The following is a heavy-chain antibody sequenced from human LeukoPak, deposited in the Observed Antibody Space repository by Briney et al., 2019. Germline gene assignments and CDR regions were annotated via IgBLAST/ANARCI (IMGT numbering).Heavy chain of an antibody. Sequence: SETLSLTCTVSGGSISGFYWSWIRQPPGKGLEWIGYIYYSGSTSYNPSLKSRVTISVDTSKNQFSLNLTSVTAADTAMYYCARSGSTAFDYWGQGTLVTVSS. V-gene: IGHV4-59*01. CDR3: ARSGSTAFDY. CDR2: IYYSGST. CDR1: GGSISGFY. J-gene: IGHJ4*02. D-gene: IGHD1-26*01.